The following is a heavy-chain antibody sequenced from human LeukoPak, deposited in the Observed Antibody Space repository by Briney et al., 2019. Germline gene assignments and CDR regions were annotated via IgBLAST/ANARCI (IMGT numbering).Heavy chain of an antibody. CDR2: IYYSGST. J-gene: IGHJ4*02. Sequence: SETLSPTCTVSGGSVSSGSYYWSWIRQPPGKGLEWIGYIYYSGSTNYNPSLKSRVTISVDTSKNQFSLKLSSVTAADTAVYYCARELVVVPAAMSIYYFDYWGQGTLVTVSS. D-gene: IGHD2-2*01. V-gene: IGHV4-61*01. CDR1: GGSVSSGSYY. CDR3: ARELVVVPAAMSIYYFDY.